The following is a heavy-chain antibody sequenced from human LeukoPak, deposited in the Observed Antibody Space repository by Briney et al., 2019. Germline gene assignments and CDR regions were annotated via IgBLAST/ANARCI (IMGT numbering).Heavy chain of an antibody. D-gene: IGHD3-10*01. CDR1: GFTFSSYA. V-gene: IGHV3-23*01. CDR2: ITYSGGNT. CDR3: ARGSTSKSGDY. Sequence: GGSLRLSCAASGFTFSSYAMSWVRQAPGKGLEWVSTITYSGGNTYYADSVKGRFTISRDNSKNTLYLQMKTLRAEDTAVYYCARGSTSKSGDYWGQGTLVTVSS. J-gene: IGHJ4*02.